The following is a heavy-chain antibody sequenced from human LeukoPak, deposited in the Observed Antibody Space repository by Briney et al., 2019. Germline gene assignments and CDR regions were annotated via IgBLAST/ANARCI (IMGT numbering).Heavy chain of an antibody. J-gene: IGHJ3*02. D-gene: IGHD3-22*01. V-gene: IGHV3-23*01. CDR2: ISGSGGST. CDR3: ARVRYYDSSGLPDAFDI. Sequence: GGSLRLSCAAPGFTFSSYAMSWVRQAPGKGLEWVSAISGSGGSTYYADSVKGRFTISRDNSKNTLYLQMNSLRAEDTAVYYCARVRYYDSSGLPDAFDIWGQGTMVTVSS. CDR1: GFTFSSYA.